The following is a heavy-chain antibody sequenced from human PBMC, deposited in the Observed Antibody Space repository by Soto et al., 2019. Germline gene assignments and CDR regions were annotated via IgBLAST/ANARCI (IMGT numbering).Heavy chain of an antibody. V-gene: IGHV1-69*12. CDR1: GGTFSSYA. Sequence: QVQLVQSGAEVKKPGSSVKVSCKASGGTFSSYAISWVRQAPGQGLEWMGGIIPIFGTANYAQKFQGRVTITADESTSTAYMELSSLRSEDTAVYYCARDNCISTSCYPGTGWFDPWGQGTLVTVSS. J-gene: IGHJ5*02. CDR3: ARDNCISTSCYPGTGWFDP. D-gene: IGHD2-2*01. CDR2: IIPIFGTA.